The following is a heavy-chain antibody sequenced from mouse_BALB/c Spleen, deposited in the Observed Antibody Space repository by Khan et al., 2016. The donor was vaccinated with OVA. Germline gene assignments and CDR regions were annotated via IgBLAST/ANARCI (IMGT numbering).Heavy chain of an antibody. CDR1: GYSITRDYA. V-gene: IGHV3-2*02. D-gene: IGHD4-1*01. CDR3: ASELGRYYAMDY. J-gene: IGHJ4*01. CDR2: ISNSGSA. Sequence: EVQLQESGPGLVKPSQSLSLTCTVTGYSITRDYAWNWIRQFPGNELEWMGYISNSGSASYNPSLKSRISITRDTSKNQFFLPVDSVTPEDTATYYCASELGRYYAMDYWGQGTSVTVSS.